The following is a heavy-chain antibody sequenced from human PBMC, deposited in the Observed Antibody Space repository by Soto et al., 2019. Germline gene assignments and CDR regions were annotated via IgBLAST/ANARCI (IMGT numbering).Heavy chain of an antibody. CDR3: ARAPKGTAWLDY. CDR1: GGTFSSYA. CDR2: IIPIFGTA. V-gene: IGHV1-69*13. Sequence: VASVKVSCKASGGTFSSYAISWVRQAPGQGLEWMGGIIPIFGTANYAQKFQGRVTITADESTSTAYMELSSLRSEDTAVYYCARAPKGTAWLDYWGQGTLVTVSS. J-gene: IGHJ4*02.